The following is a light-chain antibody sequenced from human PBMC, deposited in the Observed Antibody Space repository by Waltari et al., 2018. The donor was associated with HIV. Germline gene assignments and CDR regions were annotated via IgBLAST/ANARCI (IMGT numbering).Light chain of an antibody. CDR3: CSYTTSATRV. V-gene: IGLV2-14*03. Sequence: QSALTQPASVSGSPGQSIAISCTGTRSDVGAYNSVSWYQQHPGKAPKLMIFDVSNRPSGVSDRFSGSKSGNTASLTISGLQPEDEADYYCCSYTTSATRVFGGGTKLTVL. CDR1: RSDVGAYNS. CDR2: DVS. J-gene: IGLJ3*02.